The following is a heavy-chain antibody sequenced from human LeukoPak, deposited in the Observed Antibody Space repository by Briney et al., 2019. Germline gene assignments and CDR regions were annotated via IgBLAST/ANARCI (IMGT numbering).Heavy chain of an antibody. D-gene: IGHD5-24*01. J-gene: IGHJ4*02. V-gene: IGHV4-4*07. Sequence: SSETLSLTCTVSGGSISSYYWSWIRQPAGKGLEWVGCIYTSGSTNYNPALKSRVTMSVAQSQNQFSMTLSSVTAADTAVYYCARIKFAEMATITGYYFDYWGQGPLVPVSS. CDR1: GGSISSYY. CDR3: ARIKFAEMATITGYYFDY. CDR2: IYTSGST.